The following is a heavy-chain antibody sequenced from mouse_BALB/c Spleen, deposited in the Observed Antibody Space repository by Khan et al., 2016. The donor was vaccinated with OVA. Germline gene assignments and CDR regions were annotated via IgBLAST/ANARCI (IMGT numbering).Heavy chain of an antibody. Sequence: EVKLEVSGPGLVKPSQSLSLTCTVTGYSITSGYGWNWIRQFPGNKLEWMGCISYSGSTNYNPSLKSRISITRDTSKNQFFLQLNSVTTEDTATYYCARTARIKYWGQGTTLTVSS. CDR1: GYSITSGYG. CDR2: ISYSGST. D-gene: IGHD1-2*01. V-gene: IGHV3-2*02. CDR3: ARTARIKY. J-gene: IGHJ2*01.